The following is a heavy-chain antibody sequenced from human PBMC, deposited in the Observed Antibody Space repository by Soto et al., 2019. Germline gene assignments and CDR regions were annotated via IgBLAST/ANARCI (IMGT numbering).Heavy chain of an antibody. CDR3: ARGGLTYYDILTGYYRGVPYFDY. V-gene: IGHV4-4*02. D-gene: IGHD3-9*01. Sequence: SETLSLTCAVSGGSISSSNWWSWVRQPPGKGLEWIGEIYHSGSTNYNPSLKSRVTISVDKSKNQFSLKLSSVTAADTAVYYCARGGLTYYDILTGYYRGVPYFDYWGQGTLVTVSS. J-gene: IGHJ4*02. CDR2: IYHSGST. CDR1: GGSISSSNW.